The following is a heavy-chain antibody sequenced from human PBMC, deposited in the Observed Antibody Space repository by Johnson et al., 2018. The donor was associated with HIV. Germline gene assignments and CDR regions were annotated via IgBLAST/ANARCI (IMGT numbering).Heavy chain of an antibody. CDR3: ARGPVDTAMGNDAFDI. CDR2: ISSSGSTI. Sequence: EVQLVESGGGVVRPGGSLRLSCAASGFSFDDYGMSWVRQVPGKGLEWVSYISSSGSTIYYADPVKGRFTISRDNAKNLVYLQMNSLRAEDTAVYYCARGPVDTAMGNDAFDIWGQGTMVTVSS. D-gene: IGHD5-18*01. V-gene: IGHV3-48*04. J-gene: IGHJ3*02. CDR1: GFSFDDYG.